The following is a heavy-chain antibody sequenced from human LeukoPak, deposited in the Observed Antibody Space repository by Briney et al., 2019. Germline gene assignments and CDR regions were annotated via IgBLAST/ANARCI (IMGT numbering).Heavy chain of an antibody. CDR2: IRYDGSNK. J-gene: IGHJ4*02. Sequence: GRSLRLSCAASGFTFSSYAMHWVRQAPGKGLEWLAFIRYDGSNKYYADSVKGRFTISRDNSKNTLYLQMNSLRAEDTAVYYCAKDGFLEYLSPYYFDYWGQGTLVTVSS. V-gene: IGHV3-30*02. CDR1: GFTFSSYA. CDR3: AKDGFLEYLSPYYFDY. D-gene: IGHD3-3*01.